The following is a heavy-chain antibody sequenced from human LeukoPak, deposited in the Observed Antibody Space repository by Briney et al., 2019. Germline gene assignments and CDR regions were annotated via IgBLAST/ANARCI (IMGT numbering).Heavy chain of an antibody. Sequence: GASLQISFHGSGSRFTSYWLAWVRPMPGKGLEWMGIIYPGDSDTRYSPSFQGQVTISADRSISTANLQWSSLKASDTAMYYCARNYYYMDVWGKGTTVTVSS. CDR2: IYPGDSDT. V-gene: IGHV5-51*01. CDR1: GSRFTSYW. J-gene: IGHJ6*03. CDR3: ARNYYYMDV.